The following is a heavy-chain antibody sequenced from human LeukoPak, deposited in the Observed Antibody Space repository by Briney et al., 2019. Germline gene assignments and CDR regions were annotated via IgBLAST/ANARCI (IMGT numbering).Heavy chain of an antibody. CDR3: ARDSSDHPNAFDI. V-gene: IGHV1-2*02. Sequence: ASVKVSCKASGYTFTGYYMHWVRQAPGQGLEWMGWINPNSGDTSYAQNFQGRVTMTRDTSISTAYMELSRLRSDDTAAYFCARDSSDHPNAFDIWAQGTMVTVSS. CDR2: INPNSGDT. D-gene: IGHD6-19*01. J-gene: IGHJ3*02. CDR1: GYTFTGYY.